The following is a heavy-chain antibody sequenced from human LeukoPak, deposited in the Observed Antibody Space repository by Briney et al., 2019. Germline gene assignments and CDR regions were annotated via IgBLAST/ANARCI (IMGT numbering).Heavy chain of an antibody. J-gene: IGHJ5*02. CDR1: GFTFSRYW. CDR2: INEDGSEK. CDR3: ARPHWEQLA. Sequence: GGSLRLSCAASGFTFSRYWMSWVRQAPGKGLEWVANINEDGSEKYYVDSVEGRFAISRDSPKNSLYLQMNSLRAEDTAVYYCARPHWEQLAWGQGTLVTVSS. D-gene: IGHD6-13*01. V-gene: IGHV3-7*01.